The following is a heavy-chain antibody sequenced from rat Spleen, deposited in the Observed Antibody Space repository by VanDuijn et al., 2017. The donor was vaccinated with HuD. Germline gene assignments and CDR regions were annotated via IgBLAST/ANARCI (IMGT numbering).Heavy chain of an antibody. V-gene: IGHV5-29*01. CDR1: GFTFSDYY. CDR3: TRRGYLSNWYFDF. J-gene: IGHJ1*01. Sequence: EVQLVESDGGLVQPGRSLKLSCAASGFTFSDYYMAWVRQAPTKGLEWVATISYEGSNTYYRDSVKGRFIISRDNAKSTLYLQMDSLRSEDTAIYYCTRRGYLSNWYFDFWGPGTMVTVSS. D-gene: IGHD1-11*01. CDR2: ISYEGSNT.